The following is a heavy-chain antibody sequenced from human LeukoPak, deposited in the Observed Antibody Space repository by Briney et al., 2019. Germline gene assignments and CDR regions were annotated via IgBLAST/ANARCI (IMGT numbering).Heavy chain of an antibody. V-gene: IGHV1-58*01. CDR1: GFTFTSSA. CDR3: AARNAYGDYTLYFDY. CDR2: IVVGSGNT. D-gene: IGHD4-17*01. J-gene: IGHJ4*02. Sequence: GTPVKVSCKASGFTFTSSAVQWVRQARGQRLEWIGWIVVGSGNTNYAQKFQERVTITRDMSTSTAYMELSSLRSEDTAVYYCAARNAYGDYTLYFDYWGQGTLVTVSS.